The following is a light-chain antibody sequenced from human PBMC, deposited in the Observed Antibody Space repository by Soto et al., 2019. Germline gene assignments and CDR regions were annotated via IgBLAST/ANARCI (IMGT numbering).Light chain of an antibody. CDR1: TSDVGASKY. Sequence: QSALTQPASVSGSPGQSITISCTGTTSDVGASKYVSWYQHHPGKAPKLLIFEVINRPSGVSNRFSGSKSGNTASLTISGLQAEDEADYYCSSYTISSTLVFGGGTKLTVL. J-gene: IGLJ3*02. CDR3: SSYTISSTLV. CDR2: EVI. V-gene: IGLV2-14*01.